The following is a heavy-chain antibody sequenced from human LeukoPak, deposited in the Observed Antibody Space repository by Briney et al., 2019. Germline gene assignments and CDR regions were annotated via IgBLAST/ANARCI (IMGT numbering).Heavy chain of an antibody. CDR2: ISFDGGNK. J-gene: IGHJ5*02. CDR3: ARDRKGYSYTNSFDP. CDR1: GFTFSSYG. D-gene: IGHD5-12*01. Sequence: GGSLRLSCTASGFTFSSYGIHWVRQAPGKGLEWVAVISFDGGNKYYADSVKGWFTISRDNSKNTLYLQMNSLRVEDTALYYCARDRKGYSYTNSFDPWGQGTLVTVSS. V-gene: IGHV3-30*03.